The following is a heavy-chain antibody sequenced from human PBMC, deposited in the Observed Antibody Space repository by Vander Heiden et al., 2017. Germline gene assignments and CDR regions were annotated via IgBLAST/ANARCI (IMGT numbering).Heavy chain of an antibody. V-gene: IGHV3-30-3*01. Sequence: QVHLVESGGGVVQPGRSLRLSCAASGFSFTNYSVHWVRQAPGKELEWVAVISYDGSDSYYADSVKGRFTISRDNSKNTLSLQMENLGGDDAAVYFCARGRGGSYCTPSFDFWGQGTPVTVSS. CDR3: ARGRGGSYCTPSFDF. CDR1: GFSFTNYS. CDR2: ISYDGSDS. J-gene: IGHJ4*02. D-gene: IGHD1-26*01.